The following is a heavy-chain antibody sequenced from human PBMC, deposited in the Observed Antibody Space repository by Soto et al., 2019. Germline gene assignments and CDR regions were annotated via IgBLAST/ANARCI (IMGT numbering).Heavy chain of an antibody. CDR3: ARSDLEWLLQPTTYWYFDL. V-gene: IGHV4-39*01. J-gene: IGHJ2*01. Sequence: QLQLQESSPGLVKPSETLSLTCTVSGGSISSSSYYWGWIRQPPGKGLEWIGSIYYSGSTYYNPSLKSRVTISVDTSKNQFSLKLSSVTAADTAVYYCARSDLEWLLQPTTYWYFDLWGRGTLVTVSS. CDR2: IYYSGST. CDR1: GGSISSSSYY. D-gene: IGHD3-3*01.